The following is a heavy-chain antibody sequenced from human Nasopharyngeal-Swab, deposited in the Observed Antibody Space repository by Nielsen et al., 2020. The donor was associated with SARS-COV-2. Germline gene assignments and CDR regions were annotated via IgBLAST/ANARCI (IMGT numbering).Heavy chain of an antibody. CDR1: DSPSIIMA. Sequence: GGSLRSPVKPLDSPSIIMACTGSARLQARGWSGWQLYHMKEVKNNADFVKGRFTISRDSFKNTLYLQMDTLKPEDTAVYYCAKANQFFWFGQFRNDAFDIWGQGTMVTVSS. CDR3: AKANQFFWFGQFRNDAFDI. CDR2: YHMKEVK. V-gene: IGHV3-30*18. D-gene: IGHD3-10*01. J-gene: IGHJ3*02.